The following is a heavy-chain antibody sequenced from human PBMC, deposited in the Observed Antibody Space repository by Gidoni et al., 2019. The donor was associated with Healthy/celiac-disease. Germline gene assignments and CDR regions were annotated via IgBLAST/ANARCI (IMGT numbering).Heavy chain of an antibody. D-gene: IGHD2-2*03. V-gene: IGHV3-33*01. CDR1: GFTFSSYG. Sequence: QVQLVESGGGVVQPGRSLRLSCAASGFTFSSYGMHWVRQAPGKGLEWGAVIWYDGSNKYYADSVKGRFTISRDNSKNTLYLQMNSMRAEDTAVYYCARDGSVATKYYFDYWGQGTLVTVSS. J-gene: IGHJ4*02. CDR2: IWYDGSNK. CDR3: ARDGSVATKYYFDY.